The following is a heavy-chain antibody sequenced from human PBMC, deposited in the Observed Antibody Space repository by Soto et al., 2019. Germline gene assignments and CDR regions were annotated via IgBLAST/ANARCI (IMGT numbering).Heavy chain of an antibody. D-gene: IGHD2-2*02. CDR1: GGSISSYY. CDR3: ARDLREYCRSTSCYKGRYFAY. Sequence: PSETLSLTCTVSGGSISSYYWSWIRQPPGKGLEWIGYIYYSGSTNYNPSLKSRVTISVDTSKNQFSLKLSSVTAADTAVYYCARDLREYCRSTSCYKGRYFAYWAQGTLVTVS. CDR2: IYYSGST. J-gene: IGHJ4*02. V-gene: IGHV4-59*01.